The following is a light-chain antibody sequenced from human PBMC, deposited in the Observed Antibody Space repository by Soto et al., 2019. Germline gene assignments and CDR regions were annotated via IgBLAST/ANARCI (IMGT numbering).Light chain of an antibody. CDR2: WAS. V-gene: IGKV4-1*01. Sequence: DIVMTQSPDSLAVSLGERATINCKSSQGVLYSSNKKNYLAWYQQKPGQPPKLLIYWASTRESGIPDRFSGSGSGTDFTLTISSLQAEDVAVYYCQQYYTTPPYTFGQGTKLEIK. CDR1: QGVLYSSNKKNY. J-gene: IGKJ2*01. CDR3: QQYYTTPPYT.